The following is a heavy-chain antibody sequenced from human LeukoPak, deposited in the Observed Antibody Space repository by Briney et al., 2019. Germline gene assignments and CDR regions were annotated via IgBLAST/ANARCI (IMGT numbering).Heavy chain of an antibody. J-gene: IGHJ6*02. D-gene: IGHD2-15*01. CDR2: ISAYNGNT. Sequence: ASVKVSCKASGYTFTSYGISWVRQAPGQGLEWMGWISAYNGNTNYAQKLQGRVTMTTDTSTSTAYMELRSLRSDDTAVYYCARKCGGYCSGGSFYYYGMDVWGQGTTVTASS. CDR3: ARKCGGYCSGGSFYYYGMDV. V-gene: IGHV1-18*01. CDR1: GYTFTSYG.